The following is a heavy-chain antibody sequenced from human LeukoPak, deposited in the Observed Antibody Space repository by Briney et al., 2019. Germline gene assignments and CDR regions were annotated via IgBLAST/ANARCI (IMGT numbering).Heavy chain of an antibody. J-gene: IGHJ1*01. V-gene: IGHV4-34*01. CDR1: GGSFGTYY. D-gene: IGHD6-13*01. CDR2: INHSGST. Sequence: SETLSLTCAVYGGSFGTYYWSWIRQPPGEGLEWIGEINHSGSTNYSPSLKSRVTISVDTSKNQFSLKLSSVTAADTAVYYCARGYSSSWSALQHWGQGTLVTVSS. CDR3: ARGYSSSWSALQH.